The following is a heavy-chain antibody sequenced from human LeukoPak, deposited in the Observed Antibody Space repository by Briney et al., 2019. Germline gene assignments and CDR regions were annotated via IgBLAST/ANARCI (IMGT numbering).Heavy chain of an antibody. V-gene: IGHV3-48*02. Sequence: GSLRLSCAASGFTFSSYSTNWVRQAPGKGLEWVSYISSSSSTIYYADSVKGRFTISRDNAKNSLYLQMNSLRDEDTAVYYCARDPHSSGWYGNWFDPWGQGTLVTVSS. CDR1: GFTFSSYS. CDR3: ARDPHSSGWYGNWFDP. CDR2: ISSSSSTI. D-gene: IGHD6-19*01. J-gene: IGHJ5*02.